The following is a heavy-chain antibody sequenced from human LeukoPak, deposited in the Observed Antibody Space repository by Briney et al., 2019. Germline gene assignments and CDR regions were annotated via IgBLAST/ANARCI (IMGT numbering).Heavy chain of an antibody. J-gene: IGHJ4*02. V-gene: IGHV3-30*18. CDR1: GFTFSSYA. CDR3: AKDLTGSSGL. D-gene: IGHD1-26*01. CDR2: ISYDGSNK. Sequence: GGSLRLSCAASGFTFSSYAMSWVRQAPGKGLEWVAVISYDGSNKYYADSVKGRFTISRDNSKNTLYLQMNSLRAEDTAVYYCAKDLTGSSGLWGQGTLVTVSS.